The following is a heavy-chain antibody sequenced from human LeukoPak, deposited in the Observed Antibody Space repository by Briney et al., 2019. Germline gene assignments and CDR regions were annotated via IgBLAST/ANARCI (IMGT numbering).Heavy chain of an antibody. CDR2: ISSSSDYI. CDR1: GFTFSRYS. J-gene: IGHJ4*02. V-gene: IGHV3-21*04. D-gene: IGHD1-26*01. CDR3: AKGYVGSTTIYYSDY. Sequence: GGSLRLSCAASGFTFSRYSMNWVRQAPGKGLEWVSSISSSSDYIYYADSVKGRFTISRDNAKNSLYLQMNSLGADDTAVYYCAKGYVGSTTIYYSDYWGLGTLVTVS.